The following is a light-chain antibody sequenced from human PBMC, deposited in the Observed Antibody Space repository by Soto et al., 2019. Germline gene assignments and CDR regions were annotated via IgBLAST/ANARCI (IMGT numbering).Light chain of an antibody. J-gene: IGKJ2*01. Sequence: IPMTQSPSSLSASVGDSVTVTCRASQSINIYLNWYQQKPGKAPTLLIYGASSLQSGVPSRFTGGGSRTVYTLTIISLQPEEFATSDCQKSYRSPYTFGQGTKLAMK. CDR2: GAS. CDR1: QSINIY. CDR3: QKSYRSPYT. V-gene: IGKV1-39*01.